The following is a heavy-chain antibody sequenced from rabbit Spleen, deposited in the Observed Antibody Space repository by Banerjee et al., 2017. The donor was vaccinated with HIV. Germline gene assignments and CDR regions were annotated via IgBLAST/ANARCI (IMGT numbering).Heavy chain of an antibody. V-gene: IGHV1S45*01. D-gene: IGHD7-1*01. Sequence: QEQLVESGGGLVQPEGSLTLTCTASGFSFGDRDVMCWVRQAPGKGLEWIACINVATGKPVYATWAKGRFTISRTSSTTVTLRMTSLTAADTATYFCARDRSVFIGYSDGKLWGQGTLVTVS. CDR3: ARDRSVFIGYSDGKL. CDR1: GFSFGDRDV. CDR2: INVATGKP. J-gene: IGHJ3*01.